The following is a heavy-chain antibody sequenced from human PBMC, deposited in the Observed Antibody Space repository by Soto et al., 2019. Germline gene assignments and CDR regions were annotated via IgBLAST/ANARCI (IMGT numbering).Heavy chain of an antibody. D-gene: IGHD3-10*01. CDR2: INHSGST. CDR3: ARGRNYYGSGSYSPYYYYGMDV. J-gene: IGHJ6*02. Sequence: SETLSLTCAVYGGSFSGYYCSWIRQPPGKGLEWIGEINHSGSTNYNPSLKSRVTISVDTSKNQFSLKLSSVTAADTAVYYCARGRNYYGSGSYSPYYYYGMDVWGQGTTVTVSS. V-gene: IGHV4-34*01. CDR1: GGSFSGYY.